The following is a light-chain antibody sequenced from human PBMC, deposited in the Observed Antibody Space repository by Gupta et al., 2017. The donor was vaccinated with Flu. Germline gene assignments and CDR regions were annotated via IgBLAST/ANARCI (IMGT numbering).Light chain of an antibody. V-gene: IGKV2-28*01. J-gene: IGKJ2*01. CDR1: QSLLHTNAYNY. CDR3: RQALQTPYT. Sequence: VTPGEPASISCRSSQSLLHTNAYNYLDWYLQKPGQSPQLLIYLGSSRASGVPDRFSGSGSGTDFTLKISRVEAEDVGVYYCRQALQTPYTFGQGTKMEIK. CDR2: LGS.